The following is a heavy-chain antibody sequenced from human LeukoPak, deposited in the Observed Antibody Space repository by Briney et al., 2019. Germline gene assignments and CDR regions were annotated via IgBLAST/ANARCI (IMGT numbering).Heavy chain of an antibody. CDR1: RYTFTGYY. D-gene: IGHD2-2*01. CDR3: ARVAVVVVPAAALGY. J-gene: IGHJ4*02. CDR2: INPNSGGT. V-gene: IGHV1-2*02. Sequence: GASVKVSCKASRYTFTGYYMHWVRQAPGQGLEWMGWINPNSGGTNYAQKYQGRVTMTRDTSISTAYMELSRLRSDDTAVYYCARVAVVVVPAAALGYWGQGTLVTVSS.